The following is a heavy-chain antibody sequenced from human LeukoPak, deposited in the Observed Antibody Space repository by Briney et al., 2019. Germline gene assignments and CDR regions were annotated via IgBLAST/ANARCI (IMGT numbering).Heavy chain of an antibody. CDR2: IKQDGSEK. V-gene: IGHV3-7*01. Sequence: GGSLRLSCAASGFTLSSYSMSWVRQAPGKGLEWVANIKQDGSEKYYVDSVKGRFTISRDNAKNSLYLQMNSLRAKDTAVYYCARARRDDFWSGSWRYYYYMDVWGQGTTVTVSS. D-gene: IGHD3-3*01. CDR3: ARARRDDFWSGSWRYYYYMDV. CDR1: GFTLSSYS. J-gene: IGHJ6*03.